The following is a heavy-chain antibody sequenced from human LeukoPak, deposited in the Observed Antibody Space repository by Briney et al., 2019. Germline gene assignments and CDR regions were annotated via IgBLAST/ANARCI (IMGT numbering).Heavy chain of an antibody. CDR2: ISYDGSNK. CDR1: GFTFSRYG. Sequence: GGSLRLSCAASGFTFSRYGMHWVRQAPGKGLEWVAVISYDGSNKYYADSVKGRFTISRDNSKNTLYLQMNTLRAEDTAVYYCAKGIAAAPPGDAFDIWGQGTMVTVSS. CDR3: AKGIAAAPPGDAFDI. V-gene: IGHV3-30*18. D-gene: IGHD6-13*01. J-gene: IGHJ3*02.